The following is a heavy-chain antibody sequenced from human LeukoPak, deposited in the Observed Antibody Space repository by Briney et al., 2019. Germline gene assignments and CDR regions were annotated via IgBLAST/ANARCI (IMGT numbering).Heavy chain of an antibody. V-gene: IGHV3-21*01. J-gene: IGHJ4*02. CDR1: GFTFSSYA. CDR3: AGRGIYDSNDDY. Sequence: GGSLRLSCAASGFTFSSYAMSWVRQAPGKGLEWVSSISSSSSYVYYADSVKGRFTISRDNAKNSLYLQMNSLRAEDTAVYYCAGRGIYDSNDDYWGQGTLVTVSS. CDR2: ISSSSSYV. D-gene: IGHD3-22*01.